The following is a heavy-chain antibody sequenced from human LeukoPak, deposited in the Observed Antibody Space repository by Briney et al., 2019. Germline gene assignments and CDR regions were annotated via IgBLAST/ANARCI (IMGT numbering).Heavy chain of an antibody. CDR1: GFTFSGYP. V-gene: IGHV3-30-3*01. Sequence: PGKSLRLSCAASGFTFSGYPIHWVRQAPGKGLEWVAVISYDGSNKYYADSVKGRFTISRDNSKNTLYLQMNSLRAEDTAVYYCARDLTGAIDYWGQGTLVTVSS. D-gene: IGHD1-20*01. CDR3: ARDLTGAIDY. J-gene: IGHJ4*02. CDR2: ISYDGSNK.